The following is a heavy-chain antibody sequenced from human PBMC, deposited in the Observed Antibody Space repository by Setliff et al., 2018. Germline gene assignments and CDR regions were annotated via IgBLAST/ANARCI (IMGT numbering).Heavy chain of an antibody. CDR1: GFTFSSYS. CDR3: TREGDYGDASDF. J-gene: IGHJ3*01. V-gene: IGHV3-20*04. CDR2: INWNGGST. Sequence: GGSLRLSCAASGFTFSSYSMNWVRQAPGKGLEWVSGINWNGGSTGYADSVKGRFIISRDNAKNSLNLQMDSLRDEDTAIYYCTREGDYGDASDFWGQGTMVTVSS. D-gene: IGHD4-17*01.